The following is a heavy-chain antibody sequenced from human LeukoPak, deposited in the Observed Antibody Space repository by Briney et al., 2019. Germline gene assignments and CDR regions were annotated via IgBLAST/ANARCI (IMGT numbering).Heavy chain of an antibody. V-gene: IGHV1-2*02. J-gene: IGHJ3*02. Sequence: ASVKVSCKASGYTFTGYYMHWVRQAPGQGLEWMGWINPNSGGTNYAQKFQGRVTMTRDTSISTAYMGLNRLRSDDTAVYYCARDRYYYDSSGYYSAFDTWGQGTMVTVSS. D-gene: IGHD3-22*01. CDR3: ARDRYYYDSSGYYSAFDT. CDR2: INPNSGGT. CDR1: GYTFTGYY.